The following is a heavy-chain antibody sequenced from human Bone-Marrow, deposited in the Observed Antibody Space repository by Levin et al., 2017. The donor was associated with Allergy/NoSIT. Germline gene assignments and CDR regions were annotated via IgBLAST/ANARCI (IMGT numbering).Heavy chain of an antibody. CDR3: TPERPPHQSGSYHPYYFDY. CDR1: GFTFSNAW. Sequence: GESLKISCAASGFTFSNAWMSWVRQAPGKGLEWVGRIKSKTDGGTTDYAAPVKGRFTISRDDSKNTLYLQMNSLKTEDTAVYYCTPERPPHQSGSYHPYYFDYWGQGTLVTVSS. D-gene: IGHD1-26*01. J-gene: IGHJ4*02. CDR2: IKSKTDGGTT. V-gene: IGHV3-15*01.